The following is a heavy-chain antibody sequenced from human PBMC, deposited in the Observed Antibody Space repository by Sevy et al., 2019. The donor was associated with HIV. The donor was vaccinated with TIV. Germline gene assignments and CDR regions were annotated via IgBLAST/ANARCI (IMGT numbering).Heavy chain of an antibody. CDR3: VRDSSGLS. Sequence: VGSLRLSCAASGFPLRKYSMNWVRQAPGKGLEWVSLISRNSTYIYYSDSVKGRFTISRDNAENSLFLQMNSLRAEDTAVYYCVRDSSGLSWGQGTLVTVSS. J-gene: IGHJ4*02. V-gene: IGHV3-21*01. D-gene: IGHD6-19*01. CDR2: ISRNSTYI. CDR1: GFPLRKYS.